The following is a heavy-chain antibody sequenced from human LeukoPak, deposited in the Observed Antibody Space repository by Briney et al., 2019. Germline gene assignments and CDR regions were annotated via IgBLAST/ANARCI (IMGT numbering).Heavy chain of an antibody. CDR2: ISSSSSYI. D-gene: IGHD3-10*01. Sequence: GGSLRLSCAASGFTFSSYSMNWVRQAPGKGLEWVSSISSSSSYIYYADSVKGRFTISRDNAKNSLYLQMNSLRAEDTAVYYCARDRVDGSGTQVTTYYFDYWGQGTLVTVSS. J-gene: IGHJ4*02. CDR1: GFTFSSYS. CDR3: ARDRVDGSGTQVTTYYFDY. V-gene: IGHV3-21*01.